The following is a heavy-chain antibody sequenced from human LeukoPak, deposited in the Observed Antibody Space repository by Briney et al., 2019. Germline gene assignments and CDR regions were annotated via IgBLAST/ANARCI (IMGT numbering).Heavy chain of an antibody. CDR3: AREVAARPGRFDY. V-gene: IGHV3-74*01. J-gene: IGHJ4*02. CDR2: IRFDGAIT. CDR1: GFRFRSYW. Sequence: PGGSLRLSCAASGFRFRSYWMYWVRQAPGKGLVWVARIRFDGAITRYADSVKGRFIISRDNVKNTVDLQMSSLGAEDTAVYYCAREVAARPGRFDYWGQGTLVTVSS. D-gene: IGHD6-6*01.